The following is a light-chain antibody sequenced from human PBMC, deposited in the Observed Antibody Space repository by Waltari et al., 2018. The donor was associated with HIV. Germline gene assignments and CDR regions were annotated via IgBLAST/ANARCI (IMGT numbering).Light chain of an antibody. CDR1: VLAKQY. Sequence: YELTQPPSVSGSPGQTAGIPCSVAVLAKQYAYWYQQKPGQAPVLVIYKDTERPSGIPERFSGSSSWTTVTLTISGVQPDDEADYYCQSADTSYTSRVFGIGTKVTVL. J-gene: IGLJ1*01. CDR2: KDT. V-gene: IGLV3-25*03. CDR3: QSADTSYTSRV.